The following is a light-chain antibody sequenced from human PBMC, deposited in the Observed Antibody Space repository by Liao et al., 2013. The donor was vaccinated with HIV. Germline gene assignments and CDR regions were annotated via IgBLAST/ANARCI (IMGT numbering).Light chain of an antibody. CDR2: QDF. CDR1: KLGDKF. J-gene: IGLJ2*01. Sequence: SYELTQPPSVSVSPGQTATIPCSGDKLGDKFACWYQQKPGQSPVVVIYQDFLRPSGIPERFSGSRSGNTATLSISATQATDEADYYCQAWDSTSVVFGGGTKLSVL. CDR3: QAWDSTSVV. V-gene: IGLV3-1*01.